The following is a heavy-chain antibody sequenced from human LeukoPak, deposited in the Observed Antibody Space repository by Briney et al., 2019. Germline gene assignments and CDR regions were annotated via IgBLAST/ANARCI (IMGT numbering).Heavy chain of an antibody. D-gene: IGHD3-22*01. CDR1: GYTFTGYY. CDR2: INPNSGGT. CDR3: ARVPPSVYYYDSSGPSGFDP. V-gene: IGHV1-2*02. J-gene: IGHJ5*02. Sequence: ASVKVSCKASGYTFTGYYMHWVRQAPGQGLEWMGWINPNSGGTNYAQKFQGRVNMTRDTSISNAYMELSRLRYDDTAVYYCARVPPSVYYYDSSGPSGFDPWGQGTLVTVSS.